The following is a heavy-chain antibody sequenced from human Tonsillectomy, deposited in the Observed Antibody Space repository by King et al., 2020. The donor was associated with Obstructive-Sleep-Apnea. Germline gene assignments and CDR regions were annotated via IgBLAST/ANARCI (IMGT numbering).Heavy chain of an antibody. J-gene: IGHJ4*02. D-gene: IGHD3-16*01. V-gene: IGHV3-33*06. CDR2: IWHEGSNE. CDR1: GFTFSNYG. CDR3: AKDLRYLGYYFDH. Sequence: VQLVESGGGVVQPGRSLRLSCTASGFTFSNYGMHWVRQAPGKGLEWVAVIWHEGSNEYYADSAKGRVTISRDNSKNTLYLQMNRLRAGDTAVYYCAKDLRYLGYYFDHWGQGTLVTVSS.